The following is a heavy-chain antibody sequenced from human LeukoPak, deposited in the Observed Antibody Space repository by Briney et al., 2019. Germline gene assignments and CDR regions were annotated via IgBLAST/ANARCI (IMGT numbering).Heavy chain of an antibody. Sequence: GGSLRLSCAASGFTFSSHWMHWVRQAPGKGLVWVSRINGDGSNTTYADSVKGRFTISRDNSKNTLYLQMNSLRAEDTAVYYCARPGGYSGYEPEYDAFDIWGQGTMVTVSS. CDR2: INGDGSNT. D-gene: IGHD5-12*01. CDR1: GFTFSSHW. J-gene: IGHJ3*02. CDR3: ARPGGYSGYEPEYDAFDI. V-gene: IGHV3-74*03.